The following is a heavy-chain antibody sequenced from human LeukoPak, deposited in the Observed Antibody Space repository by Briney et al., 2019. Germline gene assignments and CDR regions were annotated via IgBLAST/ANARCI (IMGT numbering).Heavy chain of an antibody. CDR2: ISRNSGSI. J-gene: IGHJ4*02. V-gene: IGHV3-9*01. CDR1: GFTFDDYA. Sequence: PGGSLRLSCAASGFTFDDYAMHWVRQAPGKGLEWVSGISRNSGSIGYADSVRGRFTISRDNAKNSLYLQMNSLRAEDTALYYCVKVAPYDFWSGYFDYWGQGTLVTVSS. D-gene: IGHD3-3*01. CDR3: VKVAPYDFWSGYFDY.